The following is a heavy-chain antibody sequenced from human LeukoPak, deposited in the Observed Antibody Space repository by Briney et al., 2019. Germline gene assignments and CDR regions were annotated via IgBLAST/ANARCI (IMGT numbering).Heavy chain of an antibody. CDR1: GFNVSSNY. CDR2: ITSSSSYI. J-gene: IGHJ6*03. V-gene: IGHV3-21*01. CDR3: ARDPYSGRYGDYYYYYMDV. D-gene: IGHD1-26*01. Sequence: PGGSLRLSCAASGFNVSSNYMSWVRQAPGKGLEWVSSITSSSSYIYYADSVKGRFTISRDNAKNSLYLQINSLRAEDTAVYYCARDPYSGRYGDYYYYYMDVWGKGTTVTISS.